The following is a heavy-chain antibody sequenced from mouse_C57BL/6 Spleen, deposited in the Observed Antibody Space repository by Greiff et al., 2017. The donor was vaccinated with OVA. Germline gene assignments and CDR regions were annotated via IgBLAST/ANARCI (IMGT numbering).Heavy chain of an antibody. V-gene: IGHV14-4*01. D-gene: IGHD1-1*01. Sequence: EVQLVESGAELVRPGASVKLSCTASGFNIKDDYMHWVKQRPEQGLEWIGWIDPENGDTEYASKFQGKATITADTSSNTAYLQLSSLTSEDTAVYYCTKGTVVADYWGKGTTLTVSS. CDR2: IDPENGDT. CDR1: GFNIKDDY. CDR3: TKGTVVADY. J-gene: IGHJ2*01.